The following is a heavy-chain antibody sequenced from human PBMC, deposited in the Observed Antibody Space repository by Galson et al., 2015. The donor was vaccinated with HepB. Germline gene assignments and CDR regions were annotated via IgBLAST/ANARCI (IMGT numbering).Heavy chain of an antibody. Sequence: SVKVSCKASGYTFTSYGISWVRQAPGQGLEWMGWISAYNGNTNYAQKLQGRVTMTTDTSTSTAYMELRSLRSDDTAVYYCARVIHDRYPRIAPCWGGFDPWGQGTLVTVSS. D-gene: IGHD6-13*01. J-gene: IGHJ5*02. CDR2: ISAYNGNT. CDR1: GYTFTSYG. CDR3: ARVIHDRYPRIAPCWGGFDP. V-gene: IGHV1-18*01.